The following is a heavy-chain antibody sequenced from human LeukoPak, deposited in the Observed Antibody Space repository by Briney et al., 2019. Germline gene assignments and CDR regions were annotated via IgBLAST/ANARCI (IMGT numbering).Heavy chain of an antibody. CDR3: ARDTLDIENYYYGMDV. CDR2: IYSGGST. J-gene: IGHJ6*02. V-gene: IGHV3-53*01. Sequence: GGSLRLSCAASGFTVSSNYMSWVRQAPGKGLEWVSVIYSGGSTYYADSVKGRFTISRDNSKNTLYLQMNSLRAEDTAVYYCARDTLDIENYYYGMDVWGQGTTATVSS. CDR1: GFTVSSNY. D-gene: IGHD2-15*01.